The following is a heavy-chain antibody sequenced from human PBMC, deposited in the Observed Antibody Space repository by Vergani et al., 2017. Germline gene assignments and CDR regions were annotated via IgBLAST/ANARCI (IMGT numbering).Heavy chain of an antibody. Sequence: QVKLQESGPGLLKPSQTLSLTCTVSGESIRSGSHYWSWIRQPPGKGLEWIGEICHTEDTKYSPSLKSRVTISVDESRNLFSLRLNSVTAADTAVYYCATIGYRRWSYYFDEWGQGILVTVSS. D-gene: IGHD1-26*01. J-gene: IGHJ4*02. V-gene: IGHV4-61*01. CDR1: GESIRSGSHY. CDR3: ATIGYRRWSYYFDE. CDR2: ICHTEDT.